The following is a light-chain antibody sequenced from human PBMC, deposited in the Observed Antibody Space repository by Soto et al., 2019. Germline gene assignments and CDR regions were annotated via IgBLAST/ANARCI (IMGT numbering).Light chain of an antibody. Sequence: EIVLTQSPGTLSLSPGERATLSCRASQSVSSSYLAWYQQKPGQAPRLLIYDTSSRATGIPDRFSGSGSGTHFTLDISRLEPEDFAVYYCQQCGSAPSFGQGTKVELK. CDR1: QSVSSSY. CDR2: DTS. J-gene: IGKJ1*01. CDR3: QQCGSAPS. V-gene: IGKV3-20*01.